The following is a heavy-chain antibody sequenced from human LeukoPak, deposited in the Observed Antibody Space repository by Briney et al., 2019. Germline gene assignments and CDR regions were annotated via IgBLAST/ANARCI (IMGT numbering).Heavy chain of an antibody. CDR3: ASSPGYSGYDYSFDY. V-gene: IGHV4-4*07. D-gene: IGHD5-12*01. J-gene: IGHJ4*02. CDR1: GGSISSYY. CDR2: IYTSGST. Sequence: SETLSLTCTVSGGSISSYYWSWIRQPAGKGLEWIGRIYTSGSTNYNPSLKSRVTMSVDTSKNQFSLKLSSVTAADTAVYYCASSPGYSGYDYSFDYWGQGTLVTVSA.